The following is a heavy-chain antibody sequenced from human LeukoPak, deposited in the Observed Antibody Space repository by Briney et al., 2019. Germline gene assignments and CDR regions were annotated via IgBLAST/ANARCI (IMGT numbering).Heavy chain of an antibody. V-gene: IGHV3-23*01. Sequence: GSLRLSCAASGFTFRNYALSWVRQAPGKGLEWVSTSSANGGSAIYTYYADSVKGRFTISRDDSRDTVSLQMNSLRADDTAVYYCAKDQRKYSSGWSPSGGWYFDLWGRGALVTVSS. CDR3: AKDQRKYSSGWSPSGGWYFDL. J-gene: IGHJ2*01. CDR1: GFTFRNYA. D-gene: IGHD6-19*01. CDR2: SSANGGSAIYT.